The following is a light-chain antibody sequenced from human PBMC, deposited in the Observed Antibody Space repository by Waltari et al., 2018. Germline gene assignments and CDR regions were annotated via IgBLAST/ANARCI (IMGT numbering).Light chain of an antibody. Sequence: EIVLTQSPATLSLSPGERATLSCRARQSINGYLAWYQQKPGQAPRLLIYDTSNRATGIPARFSGSGSGTDFTLNISSLEPEDFAVYYCQHRSNWPPLFAFGPGTKVDLK. CDR1: QSINGY. CDR2: DTS. V-gene: IGKV3-11*01. J-gene: IGKJ3*01. CDR3: QHRSNWPPLFA.